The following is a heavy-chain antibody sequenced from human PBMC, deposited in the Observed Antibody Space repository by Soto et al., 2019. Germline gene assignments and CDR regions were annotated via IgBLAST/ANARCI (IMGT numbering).Heavy chain of an antibody. CDR2: IFPSDSDT. J-gene: IGHJ5*02. Sequence: SLKISCRTSGYRFTSYWIAWVRQMPGKGLEWMGIIFPSDSDTRYSPSFQGQVTISADRSTSTVFLQWASLKASDTAVYFCARKDKSGYFNWFDPWGQGTLVTVSS. V-gene: IGHV5-51*01. CDR1: GYRFTSYW. D-gene: IGHD3-22*01. CDR3: ARKDKSGYFNWFDP.